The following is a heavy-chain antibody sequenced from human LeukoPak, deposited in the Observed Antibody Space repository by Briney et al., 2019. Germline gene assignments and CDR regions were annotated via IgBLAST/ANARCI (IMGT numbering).Heavy chain of an antibody. V-gene: IGHV4-39*01. CDR3: ARQVIAVAGENFDY. D-gene: IGHD6-19*01. Sequence: GSLRLSCAVSGFTLSTNNMNWVRQAPGKGLEWIGTIHYTGTIYNNPSLKSRVTISVDTSKNQFSLKVNSVTAADTAVYYCARQVIAVAGENFDYWGQGTLVTVSS. CDR1: GFTLSTNNMN. CDR2: IHYTGTI. J-gene: IGHJ4*02.